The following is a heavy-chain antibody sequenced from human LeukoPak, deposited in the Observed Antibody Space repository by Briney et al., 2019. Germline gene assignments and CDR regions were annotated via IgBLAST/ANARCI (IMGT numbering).Heavy chain of an antibody. CDR2: MSPNSGDT. V-gene: IGHV1-8*01. CDR3: ARGPPTWGYDY. J-gene: IGHJ4*02. D-gene: IGHD7-27*01. CDR1: GYTFTSYD. Sequence: GASVKVSCKAPGYTFTSYDFNWVRQATGQRPEWMGWMSPNSGDTGYAQKFQDRVTMTRNTSISTAYMELSSPRSDDTAVYYCARGPPTWGYDYWGPGTLVTVSS.